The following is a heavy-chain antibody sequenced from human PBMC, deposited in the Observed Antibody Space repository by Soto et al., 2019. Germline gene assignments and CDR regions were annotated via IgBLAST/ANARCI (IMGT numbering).Heavy chain of an antibody. CDR2: ISAGGGTT. V-gene: IGHV3-23*01. D-gene: IGHD2-2*03. J-gene: IGHJ5*02. CDR3: ARARVQEWMGWFDP. Sequence: EVQLLESGGGLVQPGGSLRLSCAASGFTFSSYAMSWVRQAPGKGLEWVSVISAGGGTTYYADSLKGRFTISRDNSKNTLDLQMNSRRGEDTAVYYCARARVQEWMGWFDPWGQGTLVTVSS. CDR1: GFTFSSYA.